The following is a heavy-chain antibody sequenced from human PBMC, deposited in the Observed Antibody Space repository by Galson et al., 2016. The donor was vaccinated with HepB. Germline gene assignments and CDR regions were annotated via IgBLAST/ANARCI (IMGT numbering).Heavy chain of an antibody. J-gene: IGHJ4*02. CDR2: ISSRSSTV. D-gene: IGHD5-18*01. V-gene: IGHV3-48*02. Sequence: LRLSCAASGFTFSTYSMNWVRQAPGKGLEWVSYISSRSSTVYYADSLKGRFTISRDNAKNSLCLQMNSLRDEDTAVFYCARDGGRGYTYGYFDYWGRGTLVTVSS. CDR1: GFTFSTYS. CDR3: ARDGGRGYTYGYFDY.